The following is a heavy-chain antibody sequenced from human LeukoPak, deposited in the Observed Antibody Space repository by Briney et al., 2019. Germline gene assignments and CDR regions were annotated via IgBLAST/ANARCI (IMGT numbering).Heavy chain of an antibody. CDR3: ARGPDGDPLRGGMDV. CDR2: IIPIFGTA. V-gene: IGHV1-69*13. D-gene: IGHD4-17*01. J-gene: IGHJ6*02. CDR1: GGTFSSYA. Sequence: SVTVSCTASGGTFSSYAISWVRQAPGQGLEWMGGIIPIFGTANYAQKFQGRVTITADESTSTAYMELSSLRSEDTAVYYCARGPDGDPLRGGMDVWGQGTTVTVSS.